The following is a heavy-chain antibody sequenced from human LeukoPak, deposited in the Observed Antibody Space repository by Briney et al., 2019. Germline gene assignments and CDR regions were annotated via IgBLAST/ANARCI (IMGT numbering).Heavy chain of an antibody. D-gene: IGHD3-22*01. J-gene: IGHJ6*02. CDR1: GFTFSSYA. CDR2: VSGSGGST. V-gene: IGHV3-23*01. CDR3: AKEITMIVVGRSGMDV. Sequence: GGSLRLSCAASGFTFSSYAMSWVRQAPGKGLEWVSAVSGSGGSTYYADSVRGRFTISRDNSKNTLYLQMSSLRAEDTAVYYCAKEITMIVVGRSGMDVWGQGTTVTVSS.